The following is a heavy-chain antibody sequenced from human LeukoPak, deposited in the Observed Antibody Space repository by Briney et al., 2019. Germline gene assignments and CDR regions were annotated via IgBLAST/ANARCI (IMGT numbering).Heavy chain of an antibody. Sequence: ASVKVSCKASGYTFTSYGISWVRQAPGQGLEWMGWINPNSGGTNYAQKFQGRVTMTRDTSISTAYMDLSRLRSDDTAVYYCARDLRSYYAFDIWGQGTMVTVSS. CDR1: GYTFTSYG. CDR2: INPNSGGT. V-gene: IGHV1-2*02. J-gene: IGHJ3*02. CDR3: ARDLRSYYAFDI. D-gene: IGHD3-10*01.